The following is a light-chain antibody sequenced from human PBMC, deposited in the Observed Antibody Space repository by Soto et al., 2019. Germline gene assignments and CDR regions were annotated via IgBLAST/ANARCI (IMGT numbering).Light chain of an antibody. CDR3: QQYNNWPPYT. CDR2: DAS. Sequence: EIVLTQSPATLSLSPGERATLSCRASQSVSRYLAWYQQKPGQAPRLLIYDASNRATGIPARFSGSGSGTDFTLTISSLQSEDVAVYYCQQYNNWPPYTFGQGTKVDIK. J-gene: IGKJ2*01. V-gene: IGKV3-11*01. CDR1: QSVSRY.